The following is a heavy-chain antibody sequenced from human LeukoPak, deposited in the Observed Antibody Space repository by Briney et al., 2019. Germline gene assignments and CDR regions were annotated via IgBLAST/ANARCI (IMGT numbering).Heavy chain of an antibody. CDR1: GFTFTKYW. Sequence: GGSLRLSCAAAGFTFTKYWKTWVRQAPGKGLEWVGNIKQDGSDKNYMDSVKGRFTISRDNAKNSLFLQMNSLRAEDTAVYYCARDFQSSYWGQGTLVTVSS. J-gene: IGHJ4*02. CDR3: ARDFQSSY. CDR2: IKQDGSDK. V-gene: IGHV3-7*01.